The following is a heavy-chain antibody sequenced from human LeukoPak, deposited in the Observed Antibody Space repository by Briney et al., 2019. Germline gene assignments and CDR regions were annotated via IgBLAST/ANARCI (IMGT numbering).Heavy chain of an antibody. Sequence: GESLKISCKGSGYSLNMYWIGWVRQMPGKGLEWMGIIYPGDSDTRYSPSFQGQATISADKSISTAYLQWSSLKPSDTAMYYCARLHGSSLPRVFDFWGQGTLVTVSS. CDR2: IYPGDSDT. V-gene: IGHV5-51*01. CDR1: GYSLNMYW. CDR3: ARLHGSSLPRVFDF. J-gene: IGHJ4*02. D-gene: IGHD6-6*01.